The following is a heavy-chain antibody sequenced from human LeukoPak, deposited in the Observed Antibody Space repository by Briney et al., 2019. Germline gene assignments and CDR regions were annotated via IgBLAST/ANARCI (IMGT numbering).Heavy chain of an antibody. D-gene: IGHD3-10*01. J-gene: IGHJ5*02. CDR3: ARGAKFRSYGSGTYYTSLPFDP. V-gene: IGHV1-3*03. Sequence: ASVKVSCKASGYTLTSYYMHWVRQAPGQRLQWMGCINTGNGNTKYSQEFQGRVTITRDTSASTAYMELSSRNSEDMAVYYCARGAKFRSYGSGTYYTSLPFDPWGQGTLVSVSS. CDR2: INTGNGNT. CDR1: GYTLTSYY.